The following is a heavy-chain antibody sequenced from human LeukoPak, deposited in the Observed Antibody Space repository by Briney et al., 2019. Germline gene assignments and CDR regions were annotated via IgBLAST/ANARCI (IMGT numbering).Heavy chain of an antibody. J-gene: IGHJ4*02. CDR1: GYTFTSYD. CDR3: AREVYYDSSGYYN. Sequence: ASVKVSCKASGYTFTSYDINWVRQATGQGLEWMGWMNPNNGNTRYAQKFQGGVTLTRNTSIRTPYMELSSLRSEDTAVYCCAREVYYDSSGYYNWGQGTLVTVYS. D-gene: IGHD3-22*01. CDR2: MNPNNGNT. V-gene: IGHV1-8*03.